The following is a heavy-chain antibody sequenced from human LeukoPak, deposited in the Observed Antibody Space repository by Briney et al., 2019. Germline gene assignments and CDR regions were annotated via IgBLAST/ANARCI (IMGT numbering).Heavy chain of an antibody. D-gene: IGHD3-22*01. CDR3: ASVPIDYYDSSVNAFGI. CDR2: IIPIFGTA. Sequence: ASVKVSCKASGGTFSSYAISWVRQAPGQGLEWMGGIIPIFGTANYAQKFQGRVTITADESTSTAYMELSSLRSDDTAVYYCASVPIDYYDSSVNAFGIWGQGTMVTVSS. V-gene: IGHV1-69*13. CDR1: GGTFSSYA. J-gene: IGHJ3*02.